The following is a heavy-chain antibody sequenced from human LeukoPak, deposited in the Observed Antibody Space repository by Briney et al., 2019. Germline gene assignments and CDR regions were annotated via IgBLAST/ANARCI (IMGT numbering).Heavy chain of an antibody. D-gene: IGHD4-17*01. CDR2: IYYSGST. J-gene: IGHJ5*02. V-gene: IGHV4-59*01. CDR1: GGSISSYY. Sequence: SETLSLTCTVSGGSISSYYWSWIRQPPGKGLEWIGYIYYSGSTNYNPSLKSRVTISVDTSKNQFSLKLSSVTAADTAVYYYARDLSGDYGPNWFDPWGRGTLVTVSS. CDR3: ARDLSGDYGPNWFDP.